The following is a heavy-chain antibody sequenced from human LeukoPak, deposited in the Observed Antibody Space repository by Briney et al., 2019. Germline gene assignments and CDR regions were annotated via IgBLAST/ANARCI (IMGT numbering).Heavy chain of an antibody. CDR1: GFTFDDYA. J-gene: IGHJ6*02. CDR3: AKGVADYFGSGSYYQYYYYYAMDV. V-gene: IGHV3-43*02. Sequence: GGSLRLSCAASGFTFDDYAMHWVRQAPGKGLEWVSLVSGGAGRAFYADSVKGRFTISRDNNKKSLYLRMNSLGAEDTALYYCAKGVADYFGSGSYYQYYYYYAMDVWGQGTTVTVSS. CDR2: VSGGAGRA. D-gene: IGHD3-10*01.